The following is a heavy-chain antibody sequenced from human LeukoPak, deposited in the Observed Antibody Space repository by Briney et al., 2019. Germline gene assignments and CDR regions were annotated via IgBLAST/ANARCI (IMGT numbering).Heavy chain of an antibody. D-gene: IGHD2-15*01. J-gene: IGHJ3*02. V-gene: IGHV4-59*01. Sequence: SETLSLTCTVSGGSISSYHWSWIRQPPGKGLEWIGYIYYSGSTNYNPSLKSRVTISVDTSKNQFSLKLSSVTAADTAVYYCARVVLGYCSGGSCNDAFDIWGQGTMVTVSS. CDR3: ARVVLGYCSGGSCNDAFDI. CDR2: IYYSGST. CDR1: GGSISSYH.